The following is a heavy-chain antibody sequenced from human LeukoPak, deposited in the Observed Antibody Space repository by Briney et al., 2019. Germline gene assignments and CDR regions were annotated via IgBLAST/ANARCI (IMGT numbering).Heavy chain of an antibody. CDR2: ISDSGGNT. D-gene: IGHD3-16*01. CDR3: ANPWVYYYYGLDI. CDR1: GFTFSSYA. Sequence: GGSLRLSCAASGFTFSSYAMSWVRQAPGKGLEWVSTISDSGGNTYYADSVKGRFTISRDNSKNMLYLQMNSLRAEDSAIYYCANPWVYYYYGLDIWGQGTTVTVSS. V-gene: IGHV3-23*01. J-gene: IGHJ6*02.